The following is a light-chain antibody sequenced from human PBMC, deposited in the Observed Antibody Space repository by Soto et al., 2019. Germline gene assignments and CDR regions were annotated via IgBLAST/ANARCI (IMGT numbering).Light chain of an antibody. V-gene: IGLV2-14*01. J-gene: IGLJ1*01. CDR2: EVS. Sequence: QSALTQPPSVSGSPGQSVTISCTGTSSDLASYNRVSWYQQHPGKAPKLMIYEVSNRPSGVSNRFSGSKSGNTASLTISGLQADDEADYYCNSYAGDIIRFVFGTGTKLTVL. CDR1: SSDLASYNR. CDR3: NSYAGDIIRFV.